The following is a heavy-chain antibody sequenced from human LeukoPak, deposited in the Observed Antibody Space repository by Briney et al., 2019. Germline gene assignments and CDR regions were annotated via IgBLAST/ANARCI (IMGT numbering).Heavy chain of an antibody. J-gene: IGHJ4*02. CDR3: AKYMTISRGPFDF. Sequence: PGGSLRLSCAASGFSFSSYAMTWVRQPPGKGLEWVSSITSSGGGTDYADSVKGRFTISRDNSKNTLYLQMNSLRAGDTAIYFCAKYMTISRGPFDFWGLGTLVTVSS. D-gene: IGHD4/OR15-4a*01. CDR1: GFSFSSYA. V-gene: IGHV3-23*01. CDR2: ITSSGGGT.